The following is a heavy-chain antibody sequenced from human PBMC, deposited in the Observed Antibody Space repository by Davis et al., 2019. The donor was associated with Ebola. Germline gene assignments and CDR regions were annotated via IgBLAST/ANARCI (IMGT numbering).Heavy chain of an antibody. D-gene: IGHD2-8*02. J-gene: IGHJ4*02. CDR3: ARDRGYCSGGACYRLLDY. CDR1: GGSISSSSYY. V-gene: IGHV3-7*01. CDR2: IKQDGSEK. Sequence: ETLSLTCTVSGGSISSSSYYWGWIRQPPGKGLEWVAIIKQDGSEKYYVDSVKGRFTISRDNAKNSLFLQMDSLRAEDTAVYYCARDRGYCSGGACYRLLDYWGQGTLVTVSS.